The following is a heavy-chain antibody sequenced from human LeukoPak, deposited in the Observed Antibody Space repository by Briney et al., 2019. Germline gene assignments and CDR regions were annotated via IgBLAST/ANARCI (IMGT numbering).Heavy chain of an antibody. V-gene: IGHV4-34*01. CDR1: GGSFSGYY. D-gene: IGHD4-11*01. Sequence: SETLSLTCAVYGGSFSGYYWSWIRQPPGKGLEWIGEINHSGSTNYNPSFKSRVTISVDTSKNQFSLNLRSVTAADTAVYYCARGFGRPPLRLQYHWFAPWRQGTLVTVSS. CDR2: INHSGST. J-gene: IGHJ5*02. CDR3: ARGFGRPPLRLQYHWFAP.